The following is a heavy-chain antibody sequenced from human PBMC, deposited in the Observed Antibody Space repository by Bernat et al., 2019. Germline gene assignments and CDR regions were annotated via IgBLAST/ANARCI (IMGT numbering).Heavy chain of an antibody. Sequence: QVQLQQWVAGLLKPSETLSLTCAVYGGSFSGYYWSWIRQPPGKGLEWIGEINHSGSTNYNPSLKSRVTISVDTSKNQFSLKVSYVTAADTAAYYCARGLRYDFWRGYLWTPRYYFDYWGQGTLVTVSS. CDR1: GGSFSGYY. D-gene: IGHD3-3*01. CDR2: INHSGST. J-gene: IGHJ4*02. V-gene: IGHV4-34*01. CDR3: ARGLRYDFWRGYLWTPRYYFDY.